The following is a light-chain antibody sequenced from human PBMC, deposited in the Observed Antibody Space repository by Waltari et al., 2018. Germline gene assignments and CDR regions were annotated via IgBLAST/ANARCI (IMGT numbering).Light chain of an antibody. CDR2: GAS. J-gene: IGKJ1*01. V-gene: IGKV3-11*01. CDR3: QVGKNFVWT. Sequence: EVVLTQSPATLSLSPGESATLSCRASQSVNDYVAWYQQKPGQPPRPLIHGASSRGTGIRPRFSGSGFGKDFALSISSLEDEDFDIYYCQVGKNFVWTFGQGTKVEIK. CDR1: QSVNDY.